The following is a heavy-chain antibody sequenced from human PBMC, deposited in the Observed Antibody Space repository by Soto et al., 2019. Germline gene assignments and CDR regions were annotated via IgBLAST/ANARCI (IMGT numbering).Heavy chain of an antibody. Sequence: QGQLVESGGGVVQPGTSLRLSCAASGFTFSSYAMHWVRQAPGKGLEWVALISYDGHSKWYADAVKGRFTISRDNSNNTLFVEMNSLRGDDAAVYFCAAIREVDVWGQGTTVTVSS. D-gene: IGHD1-26*01. CDR1: GFTFSSYA. V-gene: IGHV3-30*03. CDR2: ISYDGHSK. J-gene: IGHJ6*02. CDR3: AAIREVDV.